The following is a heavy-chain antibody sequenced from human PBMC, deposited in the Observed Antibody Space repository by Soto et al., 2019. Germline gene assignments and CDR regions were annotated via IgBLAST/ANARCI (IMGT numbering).Heavy chain of an antibody. Sequence: SLRLSCAASGFTFSSYSMNWVRQAPGKGLEWVSYISSSSSTIYYADSVKGRFTISRDNAKNSLYLQMNSLRAEDTAVYYCARDSLYPLAYWGQGTLVTVSS. J-gene: IGHJ4*02. CDR2: ISSSSSTI. CDR1: GFTFSSYS. CDR3: ARDSLYPLAY. D-gene: IGHD3-10*01. V-gene: IGHV3-48*01.